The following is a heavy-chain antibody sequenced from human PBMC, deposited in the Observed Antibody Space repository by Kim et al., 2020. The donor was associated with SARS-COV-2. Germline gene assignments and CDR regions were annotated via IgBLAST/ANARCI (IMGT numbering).Heavy chain of an antibody. J-gene: IGHJ4*02. CDR3: ARGRHYPHSSSWLDY. Sequence: SETLSLTCAVYGGSFSGYYWSWIRQPPGKGLEWIGEINHSGSTNYNPSLKSRVTISVDTSKNQFSLKLSSVTAADTAVYYCARGRHYPHSSSWLDYWGQGTLVTVSS. CDR1: GGSFSGYY. D-gene: IGHD6-13*01. CDR2: INHSGST. V-gene: IGHV4-34*01.